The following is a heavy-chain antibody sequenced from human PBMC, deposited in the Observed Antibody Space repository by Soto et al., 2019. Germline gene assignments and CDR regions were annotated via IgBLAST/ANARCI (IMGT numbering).Heavy chain of an antibody. D-gene: IGHD5-12*01. CDR2: INPNSGAT. J-gene: IGHJ6*02. V-gene: IGHV1-2*02. CDR3: ATGTRYRTRWTYYTDYGLHV. CDR1: GDTFKSYF. Sequence: QFVQSEAAVKKPGASVRVSCKGSGDTFKSYFLIWVRQAPGQGPEWMGWINPNSGATHYAQKFQGRVTMTKDTSISSAYMELTRLTSDDTAVYYCATGTRYRTRWTYYTDYGLHVWGLGTTVIVSS.